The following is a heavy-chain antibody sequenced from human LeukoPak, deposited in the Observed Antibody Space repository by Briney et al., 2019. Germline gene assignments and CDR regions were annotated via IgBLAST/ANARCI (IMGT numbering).Heavy chain of an antibody. J-gene: IGHJ4*02. CDR3: ARHSNWNYDY. CDR1: GGSISSYY. Sequence: PSETLSPTCAVYGGSISSYYWSWIRQPPGKGLEWIGYIYYSGSTNYNPSLKSRVTISLDTSKNQFSLKLSSMTAADTAVYYCARHSNWNYDYWGQGALVTVSS. D-gene: IGHD1-7*01. V-gene: IGHV4-59*08. CDR2: IYYSGST.